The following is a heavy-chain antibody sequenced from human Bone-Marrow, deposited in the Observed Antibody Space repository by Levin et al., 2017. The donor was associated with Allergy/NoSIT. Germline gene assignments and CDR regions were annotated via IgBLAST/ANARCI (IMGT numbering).Heavy chain of an antibody. D-gene: IGHD2-2*01. CDR2: ISSDGSII. V-gene: IGHV3-74*03. Sequence: GESLKISCKASGFIFSHNWMHWLRQSPGKELVWVSHISSDGSIIKTADFVKGRFTISRDNAKNTLYLQMNSLRAEDTAVYYCVRGISSWSDWGQGTLVTVSS. CDR3: VRGISSWSD. J-gene: IGHJ4*02. CDR1: GFIFSHNW.